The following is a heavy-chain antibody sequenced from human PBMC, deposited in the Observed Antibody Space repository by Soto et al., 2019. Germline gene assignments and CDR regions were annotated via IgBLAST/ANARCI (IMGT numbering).Heavy chain of an antibody. CDR1: GDSVSSNSAA. CDR3: VREEILVAYNWFDP. Sequence: QVQLQQSGPGLVKPSQTLSLTCAISGDSVSSNSAAWNWIRQSPSRGLEWLGKTYYRSRWYNDYAVSVKSRITINPDTSKNQFSLQLNSVTPDDTAVYYCVREEILVAYNWFDPWGQGTLVIVSS. J-gene: IGHJ5*02. CDR2: TYYRSRWYN. V-gene: IGHV6-1*01. D-gene: IGHD2-15*01.